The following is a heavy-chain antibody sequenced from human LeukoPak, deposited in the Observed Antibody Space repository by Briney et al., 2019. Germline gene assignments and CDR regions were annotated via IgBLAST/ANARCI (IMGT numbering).Heavy chain of an antibody. D-gene: IGHD2-8*01. CDR3: ARNNTLMMYPRGGEDKGFDY. J-gene: IGHJ4*02. CDR2: IYYSGST. Sequence: SETLSLTCTVSGGSISSGSYYWGWIRQPPGKGLEWIGSIYYSGSTHNNPSLKSRVTISVDTSKNEFSLKLSSVTAADTAVYYCARNNTLMMYPRGGEDKGFDYWGQGTLVTVSS. V-gene: IGHV4-39*01. CDR1: GGSISSGSYY.